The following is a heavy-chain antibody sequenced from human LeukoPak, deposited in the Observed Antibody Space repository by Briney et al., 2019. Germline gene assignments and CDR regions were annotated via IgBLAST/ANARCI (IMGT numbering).Heavy chain of an antibody. CDR1: GVSISSSNW. D-gene: IGHD3-9*01. CDR3: ARGSVYDILTGYYNGAFDI. V-gene: IGHV4-4*02. J-gene: IGHJ3*02. CDR2: IYHSGST. Sequence: SGTLSLTCAVSGVSISSSNWWRFVRQPPGKGLKLIGKIYHSGSTNYNPSLKSRVTISVDKSKNQSYLKLSCVTAEDTAVYYCARGSVYDILTGYYNGAFDIWGQGTMVTVSS.